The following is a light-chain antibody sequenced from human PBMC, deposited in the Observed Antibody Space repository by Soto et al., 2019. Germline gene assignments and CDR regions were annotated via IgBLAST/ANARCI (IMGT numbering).Light chain of an antibody. V-gene: IGKV3-20*01. J-gene: IGKJ2*02. CDR1: PSVSSLY. CDR2: GAS. Sequence: EIVLTQSPGTLSLSPGERATLSGRASPSVSSLYFACYQQKPGQAPRLLIYGASSRATGIPDRFSGSGAVTDFTLTISRMEPEDFSGYYCQQYGSSPLWTFGQGTKLELK. CDR3: QQYGSSPLWT.